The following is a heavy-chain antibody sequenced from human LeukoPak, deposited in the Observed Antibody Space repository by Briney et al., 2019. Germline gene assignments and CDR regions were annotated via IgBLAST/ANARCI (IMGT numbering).Heavy chain of an antibody. D-gene: IGHD1-20*01. CDR1: GFTFSSYA. V-gene: IGHV3-23*01. J-gene: IGHJ4*02. Sequence: GGSLRLSCAASGFTFSSYAMSWVGQAPGKGREGVSAISGSGGSTYYADSVKGRFTISRDNSKNTLYLQMNSLRAEDTAVYYCAKQGLTGTTGDYWGQGTLVTVSS. CDR2: ISGSGGST. CDR3: AKQGLTGTTGDY.